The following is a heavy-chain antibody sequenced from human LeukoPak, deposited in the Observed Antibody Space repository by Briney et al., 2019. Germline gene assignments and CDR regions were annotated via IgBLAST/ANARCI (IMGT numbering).Heavy chain of an antibody. CDR1: GFTFSNAW. J-gene: IGHJ3*02. Sequence: GGSLRLSCAASGFTFSNAWMSWVRQAPGKGLEWVGRIKSKTDGGTTDYAAPVKGRFTISRDDSKNTLYLQMNSLKTEDTAVYYCTTAPPSIVVVPAARGIRGQGTMVTVSS. V-gene: IGHV3-15*01. CDR3: TTAPPSIVVVPAARGI. CDR2: IKSKTDGGTT. D-gene: IGHD2-2*01.